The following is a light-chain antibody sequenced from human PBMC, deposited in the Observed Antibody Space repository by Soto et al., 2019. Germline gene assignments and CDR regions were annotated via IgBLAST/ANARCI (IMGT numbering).Light chain of an antibody. J-gene: IGKJ1*01. Sequence: IRMTQSPSTVSVYPGERATLSCRASQSVSSNLAWYQQKPGQAPRLLIYGASTRATGIPARFSGSGSGTEFTLTISSLQSEDFAVYYCQQYNNWPRTFGQGTKVDIK. CDR3: QQYNNWPRT. CDR1: QSVSSN. V-gene: IGKV3-15*01. CDR2: GAS.